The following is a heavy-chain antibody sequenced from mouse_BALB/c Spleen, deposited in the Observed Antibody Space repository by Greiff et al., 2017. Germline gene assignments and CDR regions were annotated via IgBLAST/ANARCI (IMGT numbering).Heavy chain of an antibody. CDR3: AREDSSGYPFAY. J-gene: IGHJ3*01. D-gene: IGHD3-2*01. V-gene: IGHV2-9*02. Sequence: VMLVESGPGLVAPSQSLSITCTVSGFSLTSYGVHWVRQPPGKGLEWLGVIWAGGSTNYNSALMSRLSISKDNSKSQVFLKMNSLQTDDTAMYYCAREDSSGYPFAYWGQGTLVTVSA. CDR1: GFSLTSYG. CDR2: IWAGGST.